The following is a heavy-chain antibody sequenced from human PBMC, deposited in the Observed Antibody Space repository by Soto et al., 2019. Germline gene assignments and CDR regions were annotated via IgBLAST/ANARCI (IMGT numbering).Heavy chain of an antibody. CDR3: ARSAPMDAGDKYYYDF. V-gene: IGHV1-69*01. J-gene: IGHJ4*02. CDR2: IIPFCGTA. D-gene: IGHD3-16*01. Sequence: QVQLVQSGAEVKKTGSSVKVSCKTSGATFSTFGIRWVRQAPGQGLEWMGGIIPFCGTAEYSQKFEDRITITADESTNTVYIDLRSLTSEDTAIYYCARSAPMDAGDKYYYDFWGQGALVTVSS. CDR1: GATFSTFG.